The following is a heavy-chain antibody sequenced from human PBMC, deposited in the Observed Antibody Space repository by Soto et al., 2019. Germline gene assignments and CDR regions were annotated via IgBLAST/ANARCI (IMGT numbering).Heavy chain of an antibody. V-gene: IGHV4-34*01. CDR1: GGSFSGYY. CDR3: ARGPPIAAAGTYYFDY. Sequence: SETLSLTCAVYGGSFSGYYWSWIRQPPGKGLEWIGEINHSGSTNCNPSLKSRVTISVDTSKNQFSLKLSSVTAADTAVYYCARGPPIAAAGTYYFDYWGQGTLVTVSS. D-gene: IGHD6-13*01. J-gene: IGHJ4*02. CDR2: INHSGST.